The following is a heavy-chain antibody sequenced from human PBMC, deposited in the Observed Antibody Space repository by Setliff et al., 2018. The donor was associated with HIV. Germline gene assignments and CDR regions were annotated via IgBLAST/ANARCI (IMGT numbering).Heavy chain of an antibody. Sequence: SETLSLTCSVSGGSISTYHWSWIRQPPGKGLEWIGYIYKCGSTNYSPSLKSRVTISPGTSKNQFSLKLTSVTAADTAVYYCARLSDTAMASFDSWGQGILVTVSS. D-gene: IGHD5-18*01. CDR3: ARLSDTAMASFDS. CDR1: GGSISTYH. J-gene: IGHJ4*02. V-gene: IGHV4-59*08. CDR2: IYKCGST.